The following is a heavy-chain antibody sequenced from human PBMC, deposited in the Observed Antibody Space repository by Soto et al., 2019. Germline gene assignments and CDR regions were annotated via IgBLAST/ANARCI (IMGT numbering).Heavy chain of an antibody. Sequence: GGSLRLSCAASGFTFSSYAMSWVRQAPGKGLEWVSAISGSGGSTYYADSVKGRFTISRDNSKNTLYLQMNSLRAEDTAVYYCAKPRIAVAGTLYGNDALDIWGQGTMVTVSS. D-gene: IGHD6-19*01. V-gene: IGHV3-23*01. CDR3: AKPRIAVAGTLYGNDALDI. CDR1: GFTFSSYA. CDR2: ISGSGGST. J-gene: IGHJ3*02.